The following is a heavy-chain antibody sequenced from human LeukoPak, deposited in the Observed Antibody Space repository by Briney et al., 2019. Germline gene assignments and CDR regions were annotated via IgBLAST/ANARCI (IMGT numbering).Heavy chain of an antibody. CDR1: GFTFNNHA. V-gene: IGHV3-23*01. Sequence: PGGSLRLSCAASGFTFNNHAVSWVRQAPGKGLEWVAGISASGGHSYYPDSVKGRFAISRDSSKNTLYLEMNSLKVEDTAIYYCAKDDSRALDHFDYWGQGTMVTVFS. D-gene: IGHD3-22*01. CDR3: AKDDSRALDHFDY. CDR2: ISASGGHS. J-gene: IGHJ4*02.